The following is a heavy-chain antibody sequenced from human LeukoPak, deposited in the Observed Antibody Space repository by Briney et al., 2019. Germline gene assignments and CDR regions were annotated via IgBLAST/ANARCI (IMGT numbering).Heavy chain of an antibody. J-gene: IGHJ4*02. Sequence: APVKVSCKASGYTFTSYGISWVRQAPGQGLEWMGWISAYNGNTNYAQKLQSRVTMTTDTSTSTAYMELRGLRSDDTAVYYCARGYAASCSSTTCPYFDYWGQGTLVTVSS. CDR3: ARGYAASCSSTTCPYFDY. CDR1: GYTFTSYG. V-gene: IGHV1-18*01. D-gene: IGHD2-2*01. CDR2: ISAYNGNT.